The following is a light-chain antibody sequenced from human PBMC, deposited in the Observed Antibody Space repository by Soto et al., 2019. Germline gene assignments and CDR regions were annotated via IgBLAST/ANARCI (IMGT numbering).Light chain of an antibody. CDR2: ADS. CDR1: NIGSQT. CDR3: QVWDSSSDHPGV. Sequence: SYVLTQPPSVSVAPGQTARITYGGNNIGSQTVHWYQQKPGQAPVLVVYADSDRPSGIRERFSGSNSGNTATLTISRVEAGDEADYSCQVWDSSSDHPGVFGGGTKLTVL. V-gene: IGLV3-21*02. J-gene: IGLJ3*02.